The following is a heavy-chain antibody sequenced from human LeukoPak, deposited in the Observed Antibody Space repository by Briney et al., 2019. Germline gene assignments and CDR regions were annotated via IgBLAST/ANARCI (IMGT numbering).Heavy chain of an antibody. CDR1: VFTFSSHA. CDR3: VKDGPAFNWNDLDY. J-gene: IGHJ4*02. Sequence: GGSLRLSRSAPVFTFSSHAMHWVRPAPGRGLEYVSAISYNGGDTYYTESVNGRFTINRDNSKNTLYLQMSSLRPEDTAVYYCVKDGPAFNWNDLDYWGQGTLVTVSS. D-gene: IGHD1-1*01. CDR2: ISYNGGDT. V-gene: IGHV3-64D*06.